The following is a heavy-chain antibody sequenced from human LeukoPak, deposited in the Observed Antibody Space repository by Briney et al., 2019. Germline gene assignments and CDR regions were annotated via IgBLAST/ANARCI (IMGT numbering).Heavy chain of an antibody. Sequence: GASVKVSCKASGYTFTSYYMHWVRQAPGQGLEWMGIINPSGGSTSYAQKFQGRVTMTRDMSTSTVYMELSSLRSEDTAVYYCARARGIGGLDYWGQGTLVTVSS. CDR2: INPSGGST. CDR1: GYTFTSYY. D-gene: IGHD4-23*01. V-gene: IGHV1-46*01. CDR3: ARARGIGGLDY. J-gene: IGHJ4*02.